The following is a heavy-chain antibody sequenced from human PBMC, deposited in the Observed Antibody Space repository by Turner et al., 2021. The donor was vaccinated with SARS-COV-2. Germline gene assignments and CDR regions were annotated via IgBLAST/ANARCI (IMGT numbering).Heavy chain of an antibody. V-gene: IGHV3-23*03. J-gene: IGHJ5*02. Sequence: EVQLLESGGGLVQPGGSLRLSCAASGFTFSSYAMNWVRQAPGKGLEWVSVIYSGGSTYYADSVKGRFTISRDDSKNTLYLQMNSLRAEDTAVYYCARQLTTVTTWFDPWGQGTLVTVSS. CDR1: GFTFSSYA. D-gene: IGHD4-17*01. CDR3: ARQLTTVTTWFDP. CDR2: IYSGGST.